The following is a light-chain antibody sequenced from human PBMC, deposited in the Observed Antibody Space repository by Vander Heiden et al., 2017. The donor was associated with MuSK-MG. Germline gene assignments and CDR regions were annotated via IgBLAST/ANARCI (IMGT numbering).Light chain of an antibody. J-gene: IGLJ3*02. CDR1: NSGERD. CDR2: RDT. CDR3: QVWDSSVM. V-gene: IGLV3-9*01. Sequence: SYGLTPPLSLSVALGRTARIPCGGNNSGERDVHWYQQKPGQAPVLVIFRDTNRPSGIPERVSGSNSGNTATLTISRAQAGDEADYYCQVWDSSVMFGGGTKLTVL.